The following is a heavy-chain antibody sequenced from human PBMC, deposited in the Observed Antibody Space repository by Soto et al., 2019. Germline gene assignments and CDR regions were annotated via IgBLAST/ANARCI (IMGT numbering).Heavy chain of an antibody. J-gene: IGHJ4*02. CDR1: GFSVISHG. CDR3: EKDSSGDYRPTEFDY. Sequence: PGGSLRLSCAASGFSVISHGMTWVRQAPGRGLEWVSSVGASGNTYYADSVKGRFTISRDYSKNTLYLQMNRLRAEDSAIYFCEKDSSGDYRPTEFDYWGQGTLVTVSS. CDR2: VGASGNT. V-gene: IGHV3-23*01. D-gene: IGHD1-26*01.